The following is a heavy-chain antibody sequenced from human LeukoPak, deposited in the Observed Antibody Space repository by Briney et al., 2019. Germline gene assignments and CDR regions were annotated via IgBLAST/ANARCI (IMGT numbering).Heavy chain of an antibody. D-gene: IGHD2-21*02. Sequence: GSLRLSCAASGFTFSSYAMHWVRQAPGKGLEWVAVISYDGSNKYYADSVKGRFTISRDNSKNTLYLQMNSLRAEDTAVYYCARGEVVTASLPDYFYYYMDVWGKGTTVTISS. CDR2: ISYDGSNK. V-gene: IGHV3-30*04. CDR3: ARGEVVTASLPDYFYYYMDV. J-gene: IGHJ6*03. CDR1: GFTFSSYA.